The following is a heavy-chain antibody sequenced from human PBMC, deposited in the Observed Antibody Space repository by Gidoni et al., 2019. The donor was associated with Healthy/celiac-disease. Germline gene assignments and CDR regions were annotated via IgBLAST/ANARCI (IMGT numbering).Heavy chain of an antibody. CDR3: ARDDSGGFGELPISGGYNWFDP. CDR1: GGSISSSTW. J-gene: IGHJ5*02. CDR2: IYHSGST. Sequence: QVQLQESGPGLVKPSGTLSLTCAVSGGSISSSTWWRWVRQPPGKGLEWIGEIYHSGSTNYNPSLKSRVNRSVDKSKNQFSLKLSSVTAADTAVYYCARDDSGGFGELPISGGYNWFDPWGQGTLVTVSS. V-gene: IGHV4-4*02. D-gene: IGHD3-10*01.